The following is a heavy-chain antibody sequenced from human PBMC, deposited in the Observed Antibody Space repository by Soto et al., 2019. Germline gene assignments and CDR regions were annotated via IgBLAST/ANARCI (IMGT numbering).Heavy chain of an antibody. CDR3: AKDRPPRDGYKLENLDY. J-gene: IGHJ4*02. D-gene: IGHD5-12*01. CDR2: ISGSGGST. Sequence: GGSLRLSCAASGFTFSSYAMSWVRQAPGKGLEWVSAISGSGGSTYYADSVKGRFTISRDNSKNTLYLQMNSLRAEDTAVYYSAKDRPPRDGYKLENLDYWGQGTLVTVSS. V-gene: IGHV3-23*01. CDR1: GFTFSSYA.